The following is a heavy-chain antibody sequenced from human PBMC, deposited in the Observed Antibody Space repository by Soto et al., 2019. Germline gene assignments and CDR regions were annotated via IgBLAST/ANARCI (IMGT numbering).Heavy chain of an antibody. D-gene: IGHD5-18*01. CDR3: ARDRDSYGPLDY. Sequence: SETLTLTCTVSGFSISDAYWSWIRQPPGKGLEWIGYIYYSGSTNYNPSLKSRVTISVDTSKNQFSLKLSSVTAADTAVYYCARDRDSYGPLDYWGQGTLVTVS. CDR2: IYYSGST. CDR1: GFSISDAY. V-gene: IGHV4-59*01. J-gene: IGHJ4*02.